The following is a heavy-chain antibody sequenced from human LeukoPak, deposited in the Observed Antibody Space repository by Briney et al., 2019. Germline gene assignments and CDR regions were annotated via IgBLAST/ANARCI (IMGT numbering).Heavy chain of an antibody. CDR2: TYYRSKLYN. V-gene: IGHV6-1*01. CDR3: ARDLIAAAGAFDI. D-gene: IGHD6-13*01. J-gene: IGHJ3*02. CDR1: GDCVSSNSLA. Sequence: SQTLSLTCAISGDCVSSNSLAWNWIRQSPSRGLEWLGRTYYRSKLYNDYAVSVKRRITFNPDTSKNQFSLQLISVTPEDTAVYYCARDLIAAAGAFDIWGQGTMVTVSS.